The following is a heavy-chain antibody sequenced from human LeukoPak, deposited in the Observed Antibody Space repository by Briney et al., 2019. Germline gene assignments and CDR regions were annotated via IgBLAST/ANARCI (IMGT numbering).Heavy chain of an antibody. Sequence: ASVKVSCKASGYTFTGYYMHWVRQAPGQGLEWMGWINPNSGGTNYAQKFQGWVTMIRDTSISTAYMELSRLRADDTAVYYCARGHSSSWYYFDYWGQGTLVTVSS. D-gene: IGHD6-13*01. V-gene: IGHV1-2*04. CDR2: INPNSGGT. CDR3: ARGHSSSWYYFDY. J-gene: IGHJ4*02. CDR1: GYTFTGYY.